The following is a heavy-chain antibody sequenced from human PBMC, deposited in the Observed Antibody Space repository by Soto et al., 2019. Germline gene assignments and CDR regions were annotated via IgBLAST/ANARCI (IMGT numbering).Heavy chain of an antibody. V-gene: IGHV4-34*01. J-gene: IGHJ4*02. Sequence: SETLSLTCAVYGGSFSVYYWSWIRHPPGKGLEWIGEINHSGSTNYNPSLKSRVTISVDTSKNQFSLKLSSVTAADTAVYYCARGPYNWNYWGQGTLVTVSS. CDR2: INHSGST. CDR3: ARGPYNWNY. CDR1: GGSFSVYY. D-gene: IGHD1-20*01.